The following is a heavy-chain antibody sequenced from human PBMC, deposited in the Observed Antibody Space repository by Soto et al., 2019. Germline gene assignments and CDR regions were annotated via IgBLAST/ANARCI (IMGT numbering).Heavy chain of an antibody. D-gene: IGHD6-6*01. V-gene: IGHV3-9*01. CDR1: GFTFDDYA. Sequence: EVQLVESGGGLVQPGRSLRLSCAASGFTFDDYAMHWVRQAPGKGLEWVSGISWNSGSIGYADSVKGRFTISSDNAKNSQSLNKNGIRAPDTDLYYGAQAQNDSSSLFDYWGQGPLVTVSS. CDR2: ISWNSGSI. CDR3: AQAQNDSSSLFDY. J-gene: IGHJ4*02.